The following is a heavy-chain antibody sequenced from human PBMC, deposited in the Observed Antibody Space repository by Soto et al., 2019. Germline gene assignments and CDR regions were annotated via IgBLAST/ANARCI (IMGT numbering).Heavy chain of an antibody. CDR1: GGTFSSYA. J-gene: IGHJ4*02. Sequence: GASVKVSCKASGGTFSSYAISWVRQAPGQGLEWMGGIIPIFGTANYAQKFQGRVTITADESTSTAYMELRSLRSDDTAVYYCARELDILTGDEYWGQGTLVTVAS. V-gene: IGHV1-69*13. CDR2: IIPIFGTA. CDR3: ARELDILTGDEY. D-gene: IGHD3-9*01.